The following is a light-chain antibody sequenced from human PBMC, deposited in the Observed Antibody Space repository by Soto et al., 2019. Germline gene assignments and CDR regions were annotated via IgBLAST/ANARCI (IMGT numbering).Light chain of an antibody. CDR2: GAY. V-gene: IGKV3-15*01. J-gene: IGKJ5*01. CDR1: QSVSSN. CDR3: QQYDTSPPIT. Sequence: ELVMTQSPATLSVSPGDSATLSCRASQSVSSNLAWYQQKPGQAPRLLIYGAYTRATGIPDRFSASGSGTDFTLTINRLEPDDFAVYYCQQYDTSPPITCGQGTRLEIK.